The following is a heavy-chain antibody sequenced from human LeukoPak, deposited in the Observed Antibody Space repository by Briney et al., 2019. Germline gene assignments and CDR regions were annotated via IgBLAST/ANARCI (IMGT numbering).Heavy chain of an antibody. CDR3: ARARSTVTTFY. CDR1: GGTFSSYA. D-gene: IGHD4-17*01. J-gene: IGHJ4*02. Sequence: SVKVSCKASGGTFSSYAISWVRQAAGQGLEWMGRIIPILGIANYAQKFQGRVTITADKSTSTAYMELSSLRSEDTAVYYCARARSTVTTFYWGQGTLVTVSS. V-gene: IGHV1-69*04. CDR2: IIPILGIA.